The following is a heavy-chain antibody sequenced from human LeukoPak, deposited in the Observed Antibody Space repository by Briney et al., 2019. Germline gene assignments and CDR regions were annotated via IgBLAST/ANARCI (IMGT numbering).Heavy chain of an antibody. CDR2: IYDIGTT. CDR1: GGSISGGTYY. Sequence: SQTLSLTCTVSGGSISGGTYYWSWIRQPPGKGLEWIGYIYDIGTTYYNPSLKSRVTISVDRSKNQFALKLSSVTAADTAVYYCARAPLYYDFWSGYYRTGYFDYWGQGTLVTVSS. D-gene: IGHD3-3*01. V-gene: IGHV4-30-2*01. CDR3: ARAPLYYDFWSGYYRTGYFDY. J-gene: IGHJ4*02.